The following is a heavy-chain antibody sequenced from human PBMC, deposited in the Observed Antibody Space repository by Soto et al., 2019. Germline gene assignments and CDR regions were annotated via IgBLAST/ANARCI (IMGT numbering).Heavy chain of an antibody. J-gene: IGHJ6*02. V-gene: IGHV3-30-3*01. D-gene: IGHD3-3*01. CDR3: ARGSITIFGVAFYYYYVMDV. CDR2: ISYDGSNK. CDR1: GFTFSSYA. Sequence: QVQLVESGGGVVQPGRSLRLSCAASGFTFSSYAMHWVRQAPGKGLEWVAVISYDGSNKYYADSVKGRFTISRDNSKNTLYLQMNSLRAEDTAVYYCARGSITIFGVAFYYYYVMDVWGQGTTVTVSS.